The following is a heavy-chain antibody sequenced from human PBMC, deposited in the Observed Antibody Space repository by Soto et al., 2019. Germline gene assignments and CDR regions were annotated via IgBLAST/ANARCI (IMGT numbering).Heavy chain of an antibody. D-gene: IGHD5-12*01. CDR2: ISANNGDT. CDR1: GYTFTSYG. CDR3: ARESGGATATLDYYYFYMDV. Sequence: ASVKVSCKASGYTFTSYGISWVRQAPGQGLEWMGWISANNGDTNYAQKLQGRVSMTTDTSIRTAYMQLSRLRSDDTAVYYCARESGGATATLDYYYFYMDVWGTGTTVTVSS. J-gene: IGHJ6*03. V-gene: IGHV1-18*01.